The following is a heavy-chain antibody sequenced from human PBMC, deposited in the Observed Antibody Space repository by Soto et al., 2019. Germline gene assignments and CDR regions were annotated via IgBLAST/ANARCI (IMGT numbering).Heavy chain of an antibody. J-gene: IGHJ6*02. Sequence: QVQLQESGPGLVKPSGTLSLTCAVSGGSISSSNWWRWVRQPPGKGLEWIGEIYHSGSTNYNPSLKRRVNKSVDKSKNQFSLKLGSVTAADTAGYYWARGGELLCGMDVWGQGTTVNVSS. CDR2: IYHSGST. D-gene: IGHD3-10*01. CDR3: ARGGELLCGMDV. CDR1: GGSISSSNW. V-gene: IGHV4-4*02.